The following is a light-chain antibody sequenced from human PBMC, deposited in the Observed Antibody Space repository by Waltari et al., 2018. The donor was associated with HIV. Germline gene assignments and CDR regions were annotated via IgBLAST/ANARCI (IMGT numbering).Light chain of an antibody. CDR2: EDN. J-gene: IGLJ2*01. CDR1: SGRIASNY. CDR3: QSYDSSNQV. V-gene: IGLV6-57*01. Sequence: NFMLTQPHSVSESPGKTVTISCTRSSGRIASNYVQWDQQRPGSSPTTVIYEDNQRPSGVPDRFSGSIDSAANSASLTISGLKTEDEADYYCQSYDSSNQVFGGGTKLTVL.